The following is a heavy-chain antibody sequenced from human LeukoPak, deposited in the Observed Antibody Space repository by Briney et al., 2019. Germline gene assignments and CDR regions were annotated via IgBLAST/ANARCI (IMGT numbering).Heavy chain of an antibody. D-gene: IGHD1-26*01. V-gene: IGHV3-7*04. CDR2: IKQDGSEK. CDR3: ARGVLGGSYYGYYYGMDV. J-gene: IGHJ6*02. CDR1: GFTFSSYW. Sequence: GGSLRLSCAASGFTFSSYWMSWVRQAPGKGLEWVANIKQDGSEKCYVDSVKGRFTISRDNAKNSLYLQMNSLRAEDTAVYYCARGVLGGSYYGYYYGMDVWGQGTTVTVSS.